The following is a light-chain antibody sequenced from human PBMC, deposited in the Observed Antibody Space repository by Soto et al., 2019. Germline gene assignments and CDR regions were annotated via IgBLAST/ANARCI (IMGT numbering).Light chain of an antibody. Sequence: IQMTHSPATLSGSVGYRVTITFRSIQTISIWLAWYQQKPGKAPKLLIYKASTLKSGVPSRFSGSGSGTEFTLTISSLQPDDFATYYCQHYNSYSEAFGQGTKV. CDR3: QHYNSYSEA. V-gene: IGKV1-5*03. J-gene: IGKJ1*01. CDR1: QTISIW. CDR2: KAS.